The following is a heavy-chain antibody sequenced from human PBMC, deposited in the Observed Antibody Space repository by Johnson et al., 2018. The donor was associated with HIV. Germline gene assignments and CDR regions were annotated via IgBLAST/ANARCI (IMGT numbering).Heavy chain of an antibody. Sequence: QVQLVESGGGLVQPGRSLRLSCAASGFTFDDYAMHWVRQAPGKGLEWVAVISYDGSNKYYADSVKGRFTISRDNSKNTLYLQMNSLRAEDTAVYYCARGGYYYSKPYDACDIWGQGTMVTVSS. CDR2: ISYDGSNK. D-gene: IGHD3-22*01. V-gene: IGHV3-30-3*01. CDR1: GFTFDDYA. CDR3: ARGGYYYSKPYDACDI. J-gene: IGHJ3*02.